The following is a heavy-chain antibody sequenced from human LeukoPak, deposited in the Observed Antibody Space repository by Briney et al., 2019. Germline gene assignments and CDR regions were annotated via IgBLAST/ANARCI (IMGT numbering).Heavy chain of an antibody. J-gene: IGHJ4*02. V-gene: IGHV4-59*01. CDR2: IYYSGST. CDR1: GGSISGYY. D-gene: IGHD1-26*01. Sequence: SETLSLTCTVSGGSISGYYWSWLRQPPGKGLEWIGYIYYSGSTNYNPSLKSRVNISVDASKNQFSLKLSSVTAADTAVYYCARVPLYSGTYYFDYWGQGTLVTVSS. CDR3: ARVPLYSGTYYFDY.